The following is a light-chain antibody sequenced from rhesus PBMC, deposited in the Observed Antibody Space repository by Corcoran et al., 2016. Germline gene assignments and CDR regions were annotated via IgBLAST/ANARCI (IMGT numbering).Light chain of an antibody. CDR2: GTS. CDR3: QQGYRTPWT. Sequence: DIQMSQSPSSLSASVGDKVTITCRASQGFTNAVAWYQQKPGKAPRLLIYGTSSLGSGVPSRFSGIRAGTDFTLTISSLQPEDFASYYCQQGYRTPWTFGQGTKVEIK. V-gene: IGKV1-33*02. J-gene: IGKJ1*01. CDR1: QGFTNA.